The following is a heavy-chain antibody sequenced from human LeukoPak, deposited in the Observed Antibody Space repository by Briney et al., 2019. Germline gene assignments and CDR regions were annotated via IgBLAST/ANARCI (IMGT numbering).Heavy chain of an antibody. D-gene: IGHD2-21*01. CDR3: ARHLNSGGNSPLVY. V-gene: IGHV4-39*01. CDR2: IYYSGST. J-gene: IGHJ4*02. CDR1: GDSITSTPYY. Sequence: SETLSLTCTVSGDSITSTPYYWDWIRQSRGKGLEWIGIIYYSGSTYYNPSLKSRVTMSVDTSKNQFSLKLNSVTAADTAVYFCARHLNSGGNSPLVYWGQGTPVTVSS.